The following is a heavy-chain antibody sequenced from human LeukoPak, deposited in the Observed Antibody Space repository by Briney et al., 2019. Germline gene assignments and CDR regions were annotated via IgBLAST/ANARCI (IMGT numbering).Heavy chain of an antibody. J-gene: IGHJ4*02. Sequence: GGSLRLSCAASGLTFNSYAVSWVRQAPGKGLEWVSAISASGTNTYYADSVKGRFTISRDNSKNTLYLQVNSLRVDDTTVYYCAKGFCSGSCHGGYFDYWGQGTLVTVSS. V-gene: IGHV3-23*01. CDR1: GLTFNSYA. CDR3: AKGFCSGSCHGGYFDY. CDR2: ISASGTNT. D-gene: IGHD2-15*01.